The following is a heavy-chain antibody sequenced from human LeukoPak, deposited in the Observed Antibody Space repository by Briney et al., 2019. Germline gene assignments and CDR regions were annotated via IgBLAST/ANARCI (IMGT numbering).Heavy chain of an antibody. CDR2: IYHSGST. J-gene: IGHJ3*02. Sequence: SQTLSLTCAVSGGSISSGGYSWGWIRQPPGKGLEWIGCIYHSGSTYYNPSLKSRVTISVDRSKNQFSLKLSSVTAADTAVYYCASVLAYCGGDCPDDAFDIWGQGTMVTVSS. V-gene: IGHV4-30-2*01. D-gene: IGHD2-21*02. CDR1: GGSISSGGYS. CDR3: ASVLAYCGGDCPDDAFDI.